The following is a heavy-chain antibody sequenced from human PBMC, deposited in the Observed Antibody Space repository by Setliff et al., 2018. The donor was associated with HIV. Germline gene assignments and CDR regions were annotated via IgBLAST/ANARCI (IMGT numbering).Heavy chain of an antibody. CDR1: GGSFSNYA. CDR3: ATSLSRSLDDFDH. CDR2: IIPFFHTT. J-gene: IGHJ4*02. Sequence: ASVKVSCKASGGSFSNYAITWVRQAPGQGLEWMGGIIPFFHTTTYAQKFQGRVTITADQSTSTAYMELGSLRSADTAVYFCATSLSRSLDDFDHWGQGTLVTVSS. V-gene: IGHV1-69*13.